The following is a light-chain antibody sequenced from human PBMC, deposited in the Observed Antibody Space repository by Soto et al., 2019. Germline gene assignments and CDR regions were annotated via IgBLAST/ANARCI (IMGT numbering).Light chain of an antibody. V-gene: IGKV1-5*01. Sequence: DIQMTQSPSTLSASVGDRVTITCRASQSISSYLNWYQQKPGKAPKVLIYDASNLDSGVPSRFKGSGSGTEFTLTISSLQPDDFATYYCQQYNSYSWTFGQGTKVDIK. CDR3: QQYNSYSWT. CDR1: QSISSY. J-gene: IGKJ1*01. CDR2: DAS.